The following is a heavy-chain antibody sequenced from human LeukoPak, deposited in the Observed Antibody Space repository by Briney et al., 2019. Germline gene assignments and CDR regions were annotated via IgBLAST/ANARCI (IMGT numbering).Heavy chain of an antibody. V-gene: IGHV5-51*01. J-gene: IGHJ5*02. CDR2: IYPDDSNT. Sequence: GESLKISCKASGYSFANYWVGWVRQMPGEGLEWMGIIYPDDSNTRYSPSFQGQVTISADKSITTAYLQWSSLKASDTAMYYCARVLDLAAAGYNWFDPWGQGTLVTVSS. CDR3: ARVLDLAAAGYNWFDP. CDR1: GYSFANYW. D-gene: IGHD6-13*01.